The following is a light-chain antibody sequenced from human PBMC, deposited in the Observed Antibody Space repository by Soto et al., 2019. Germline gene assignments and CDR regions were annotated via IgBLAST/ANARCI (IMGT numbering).Light chain of an antibody. Sequence: EIVLTQSPGTLSLSPGERATLSCRASQSVSSSYLAWYQQKPGQAPRLLIYGASSRATGIPDRFSGSGSGTDFTLTISRLEAEDLALYYCQQYGSSTGYTFGPGTKVDIK. V-gene: IGKV3-20*01. CDR1: QSVSSSY. CDR3: QQYGSSTGYT. CDR2: GAS. J-gene: IGKJ3*01.